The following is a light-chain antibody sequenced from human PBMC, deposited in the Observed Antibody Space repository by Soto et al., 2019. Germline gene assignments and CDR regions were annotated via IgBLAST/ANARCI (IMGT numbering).Light chain of an antibody. J-gene: IGLJ2*01. CDR2: GVT. CDR1: SSDVGTYTY. Sequence: QSALTQPPSASGSPGQSVTISCTGTSSDVGTYTYVSWYQHHPGKAPKLIIYGVTKRPSGVPNRFSGSKSGNTASLTVSGLQAEDEAEYYCSSYAGNSKDVIFGGGTKVTVL. CDR3: SSYAGNSKDVI. V-gene: IGLV2-8*01.